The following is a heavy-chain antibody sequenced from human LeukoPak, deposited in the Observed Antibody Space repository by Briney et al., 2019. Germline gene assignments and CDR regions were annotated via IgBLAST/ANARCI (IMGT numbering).Heavy chain of an antibody. V-gene: IGHV4-34*01. CDR3: ARGARWAFDY. D-gene: IGHD3-16*01. CDR1: GGSFSGYY. Sequence: PSETLSLTCAVYGGSFSGYYWSWIRQPPGKGLEWIGEINHSGSTNYNPSLKSRVTISVDTSKNQFSLKLSSVTAADTAVYYCARGARWAFDYWGQGTLVTVSS. CDR2: INHSGST. J-gene: IGHJ4*02.